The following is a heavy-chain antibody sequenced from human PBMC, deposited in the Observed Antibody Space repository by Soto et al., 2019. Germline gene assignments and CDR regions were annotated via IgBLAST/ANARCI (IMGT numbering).Heavy chain of an antibody. CDR2: IYYSGST. CDR1: GGSISSYY. D-gene: IGHD3-10*01. Sequence: ASETLSLTCTVSGGSISSYYWSWIRQPPGKGLEWIGYIYYSGSTNYNPSLKSRVTISVDTSKNQFSLKLSSVTAADTAVYYCARARGGSGGLDYWGQGTLVTVSS. V-gene: IGHV4-59*01. J-gene: IGHJ4*02. CDR3: ARARGGSGGLDY.